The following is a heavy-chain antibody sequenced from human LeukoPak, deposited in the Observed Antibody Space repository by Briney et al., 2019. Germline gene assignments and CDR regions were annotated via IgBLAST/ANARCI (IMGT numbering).Heavy chain of an antibody. J-gene: IGHJ5*02. CDR2: INPNSGGT. D-gene: IGHD2-2*01. V-gene: IGHV1-2*02. Sequence: GASVKVSCKASGYTFTGYYMHWVRQAPGQGLEWMGWINPNSGGTNYAQKFQGRVTVTRDTSISTAYMELSRLRSDDTAVYYCARDLGGLGYCSSISCYEWFDPWGQGTLVTVSS. CDR3: ARDLGGLGYCSSISCYEWFDP. CDR1: GYTFTGYY.